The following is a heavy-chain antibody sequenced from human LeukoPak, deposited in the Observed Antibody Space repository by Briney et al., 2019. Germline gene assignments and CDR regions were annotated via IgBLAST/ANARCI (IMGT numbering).Heavy chain of an antibody. CDR1: GFTFSSYE. Sequence: SGGSLILSCAVSGFTFSSYEMNWVRQAPGKGLEWVSYIGSSGSTMYYADSVKGRFTISRDNAKNSLFLQMNSLRAEDTAVYYCAREAVGDAFDIWGQGTMVTVSS. D-gene: IGHD6-19*01. CDR3: AREAVGDAFDI. CDR2: IGSSGSTM. J-gene: IGHJ3*02. V-gene: IGHV3-48*03.